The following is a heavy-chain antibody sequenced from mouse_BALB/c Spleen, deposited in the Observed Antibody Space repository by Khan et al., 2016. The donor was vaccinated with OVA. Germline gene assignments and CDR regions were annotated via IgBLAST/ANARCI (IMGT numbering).Heavy chain of an antibody. J-gene: IGHJ3*01. D-gene: IGHD2-3*01. CDR3: ARSVDGYYVPFAY. V-gene: IGHV1S33*01. CDR2: IYPGDGST. CDR1: GYTFTNYD. Sequence: LQQPGPELVKPGALVKISCKASGYTFTNYDINWVKQRPGQGLEWIGWIYPGDGSTKYNEKFKGKATLTADKSSSTAYMQLSSLTSENSAVDLSARSVDGYYVPFAYWGQGTLVTVSA.